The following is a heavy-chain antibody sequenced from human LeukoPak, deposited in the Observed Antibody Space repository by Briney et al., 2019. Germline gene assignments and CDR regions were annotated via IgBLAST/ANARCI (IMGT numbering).Heavy chain of an antibody. D-gene: IGHD4-17*01. CDR2: ISSSSSTI. V-gene: IGHV3-48*02. J-gene: IGHJ2*01. Sequence: GGSLRLSCAASGFTFSSYSMNWVRQAPGKGLEWVSYISSSSSTIYYADSVKGRFTISRDNAKNSLYLQMNSLRDEDTVVYYCARDVGDYGDSQRYFDLWGRGTLVTVSS. CDR1: GFTFSSYS. CDR3: ARDVGDYGDSQRYFDL.